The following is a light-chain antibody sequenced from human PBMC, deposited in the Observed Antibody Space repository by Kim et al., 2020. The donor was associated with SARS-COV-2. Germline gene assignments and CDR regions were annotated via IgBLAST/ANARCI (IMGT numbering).Light chain of an antibody. CDR1: SDDVGGYDS. Sequence: GQSNTISCHGTSDDVGGYDSVSWYQQHPGKSPRLMIYDVDHRPSGVSNRFSGSRSGNTASLTISRLQSEDEADYYCNSYTLSGALVFGTGTKVTVL. V-gene: IGLV2-14*04. J-gene: IGLJ1*01. CDR3: NSYTLSGALV. CDR2: DVD.